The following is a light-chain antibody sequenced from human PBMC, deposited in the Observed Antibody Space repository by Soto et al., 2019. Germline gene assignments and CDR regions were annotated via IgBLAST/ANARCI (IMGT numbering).Light chain of an antibody. Sequence: QSALTQPRSVSGSPGQSVTISCTGTSSDVGCYNYVSWYQQHPGKAPKLIIYDVSKRPSGVPDRFSGSKSGNTASLTISGVQAEDEADYYCCSSAGTYTSVFGGGTKVTVL. CDR1: SSDVGCYNY. CDR2: DVS. V-gene: IGLV2-11*01. J-gene: IGLJ3*02. CDR3: CSSAGTYTSV.